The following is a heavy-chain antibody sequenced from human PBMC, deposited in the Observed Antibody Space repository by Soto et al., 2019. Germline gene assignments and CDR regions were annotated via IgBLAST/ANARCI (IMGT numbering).Heavy chain of an antibody. Sequence: GGSLRLSCAASGFTFSSYWMSWVRQAPGKGLEWVANIKQDGSEKYYVDSVKGRFTISRDNAKNSLYLQMNSLRAEDTAVYYCARDLSAPYGDYDYWGQGTLVTVSS. J-gene: IGHJ4*02. CDR1: GFTFSSYW. CDR2: IKQDGSEK. CDR3: ARDLSAPYGDYDY. V-gene: IGHV3-7*01. D-gene: IGHD4-17*01.